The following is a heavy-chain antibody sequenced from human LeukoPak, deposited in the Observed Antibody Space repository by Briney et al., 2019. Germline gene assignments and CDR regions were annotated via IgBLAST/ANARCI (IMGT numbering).Heavy chain of an antibody. V-gene: IGHV3-11*04. Sequence: GGSLRLSCAASGFTVSRNYMSWVRQAPGKGLEWVSYISSSGSTIYYADSVKGRFTISRDNAKNSLYLQMNSLRAEDTAVYYCARAGALEWLLYSGYFDYWGQGTLVTVSS. D-gene: IGHD3-3*01. J-gene: IGHJ4*02. CDR3: ARAGALEWLLYSGYFDY. CDR2: ISSSGSTI. CDR1: GFTVSRNY.